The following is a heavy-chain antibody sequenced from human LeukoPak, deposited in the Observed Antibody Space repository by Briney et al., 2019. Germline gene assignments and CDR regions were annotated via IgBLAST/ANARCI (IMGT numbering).Heavy chain of an antibody. CDR2: IRDNGDPT. V-gene: IGHV3-23*01. Sequence: PGGSLRLSCAAPGFTFYNYAMTWGPQAPGKGLEWVSTIRDNGDPTYYADSVRGRFTISKDNSKNALSLQMSSLRAEDTAVYYCTRDLVTAPFDYWGQGTMVTVSS. D-gene: IGHD2-21*02. J-gene: IGHJ4*02. CDR1: GFTFYNYA. CDR3: TRDLVTAPFDY.